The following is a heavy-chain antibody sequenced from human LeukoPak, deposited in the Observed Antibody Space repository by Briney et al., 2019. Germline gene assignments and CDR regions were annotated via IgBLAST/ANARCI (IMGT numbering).Heavy chain of an antibody. D-gene: IGHD3-16*01. CDR3: ARVLGTFFDY. V-gene: IGHV3-53*01. CDR2: IYSGGST. CDR1: GFTFSSYA. Sequence: GGSLRLSCAASGFTFSSYAMSWVRQAPGKGLEWVSVIYSGGSTYYADSVKGRFTISRDNSKNTLYLQMNSLRAEDTAVYYCARVLGTFFDYWGQGTLVTVSS. J-gene: IGHJ4*02.